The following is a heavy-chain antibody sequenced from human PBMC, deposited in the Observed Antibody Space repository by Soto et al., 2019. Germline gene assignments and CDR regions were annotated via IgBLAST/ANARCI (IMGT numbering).Heavy chain of an antibody. CDR2: ISYDGSNK. V-gene: IGHV3-30-3*01. D-gene: IGHD5-18*01. CDR1: GFTFSSYA. CDR3: ARTTVDTAMAFDY. Sequence: LRLSCAASGFTFSSYAMHWVRQAPGKGLEWVAVISYDGSNKYYADSVKGRFTISRDNSKNTLYLQMNSLRAEDTAVYYCARTTVDTAMAFDYWGQGTLVTVSS. J-gene: IGHJ4*02.